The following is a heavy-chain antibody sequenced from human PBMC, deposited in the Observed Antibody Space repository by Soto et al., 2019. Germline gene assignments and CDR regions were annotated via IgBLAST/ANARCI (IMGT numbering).Heavy chain of an antibody. CDR3: AAPAATRDNWFDP. J-gene: IGHJ5*02. CDR1: GGSFSGYY. Sequence: SETLSLTCAVYGGSFSGYYWSWIRQPPGKGLEWIGGINHSGSTNYNPSLKSRVTISVDTSKNQFSLKLSSVTAADTAVYYCAAPAATRDNWFDPWGQGTLVTVSS. V-gene: IGHV4-34*01. D-gene: IGHD2-2*01. CDR2: INHSGST.